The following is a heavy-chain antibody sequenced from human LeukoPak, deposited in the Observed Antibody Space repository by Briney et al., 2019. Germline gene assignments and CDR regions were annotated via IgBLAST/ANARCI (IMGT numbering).Heavy chain of an antibody. D-gene: IGHD3-3*01. CDR2: ISGSGGST. Sequence: PGGSLRLSCAASGFTFNYYAMSWVRQAPGKGLEWVSAISGSGGSTYYADSVKGRFIISRDNSKNTLYLQMNSLRAEDTAVYYCAKDTYHDFWSGYPPNYWGQGTLVTVSS. V-gene: IGHV3-23*01. CDR3: AKDTYHDFWSGYPPNY. CDR1: GFTFNYYA. J-gene: IGHJ4*02.